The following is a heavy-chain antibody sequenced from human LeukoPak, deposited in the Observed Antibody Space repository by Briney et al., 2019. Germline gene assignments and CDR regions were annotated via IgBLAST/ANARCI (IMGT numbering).Heavy chain of an antibody. V-gene: IGHV3-66*01. Sequence: PGGSLRLSCAVSGFTVGTFYMSWVRQAPGKGLEWVSVIYTGDNTYYADSVKGRFSISRDNSKNTLYLQMNSLRAEDTAVYYCARDLREHGAFDFWGQGTMVTVSS. CDR2: IYTGDNT. D-gene: IGHD1-26*01. J-gene: IGHJ3*01. CDR1: GFTVGTFY. CDR3: ARDLREHGAFDF.